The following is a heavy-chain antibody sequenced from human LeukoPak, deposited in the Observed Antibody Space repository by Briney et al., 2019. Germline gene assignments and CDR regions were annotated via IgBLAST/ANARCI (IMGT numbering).Heavy chain of an antibody. Sequence: SVKVSCKASGGTFSSYAISWVRQAPGQGLEWMGRIIPIFGTANYAQKFQGRVTITTDESTSTAYMELSSLRAEDTAVYYCAKDPLGRGSYYYYMDVWGKGTTVTVSS. CDR3: AKDPLGRGSYYYYMDV. V-gene: IGHV1-69*05. J-gene: IGHJ6*03. CDR1: GGTFSSYA. CDR2: IIPIFGTA. D-gene: IGHD1-26*01.